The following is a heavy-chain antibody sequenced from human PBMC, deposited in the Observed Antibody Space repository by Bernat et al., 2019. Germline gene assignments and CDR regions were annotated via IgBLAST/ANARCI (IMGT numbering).Heavy chain of an antibody. CDR3: ARDALGAGGGGGGLDY. Sequence: QVQLVESGGGVVQPGGSLRPSCAASGFTFNRYTMHWVRQAPGKGLEWVAVIWYDESHKYYADSVKGRFTISRDNSKTTLYLQMNSLRAEDTAFYYFARDALGAGGGGGGLDYWGQGTLVTVSS. CDR2: IWYDESHK. V-gene: IGHV3-33*01. D-gene: IGHD3-16*01. J-gene: IGHJ4*02. CDR1: GFTFNRYT.